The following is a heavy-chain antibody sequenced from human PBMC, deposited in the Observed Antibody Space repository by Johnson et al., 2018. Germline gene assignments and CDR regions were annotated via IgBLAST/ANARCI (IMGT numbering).Heavy chain of an antibody. CDR3: ARARAGDYYGSGATFDI. Sequence: QEQLREAGPGLVEQSGTMALTCSVSGVSVSSLNWWNWVRQPPGKGLEWIGEVFHSGSDKYNPSLKSRVAVSIEKSKHPFSLSLISVTAADTAGYYCARARAGDYYGSGATFDIWGQGTMVSVSS. CDR1: GVSVSSLNW. J-gene: IGHJ3*02. V-gene: IGHV4-4*02. CDR2: VFHSGSD. D-gene: IGHD3-10*01.